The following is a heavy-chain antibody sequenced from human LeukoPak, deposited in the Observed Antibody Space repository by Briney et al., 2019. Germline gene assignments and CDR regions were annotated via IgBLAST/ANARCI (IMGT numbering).Heavy chain of an antibody. D-gene: IGHD3-10*01. Sequence: ASVQVSCKASRYTFTSYVISWVRQAPGQGLEGMGWISAYNGNTNYAEKLQGRVTMTTDTSTSTAYMELRSLRSDDTAVYYCAREEGGYYGSGSLEVDYWGQGTLVTVSS. CDR2: ISAYNGNT. CDR1: RYTFTSYV. J-gene: IGHJ4*02. V-gene: IGHV1-18*01. CDR3: AREEGGYYGSGSLEVDY.